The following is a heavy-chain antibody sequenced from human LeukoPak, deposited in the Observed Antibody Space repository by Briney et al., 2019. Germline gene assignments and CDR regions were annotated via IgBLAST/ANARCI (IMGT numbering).Heavy chain of an antibody. J-gene: IGHJ3*02. CDR1: GFTFSSYS. CDR3: ASGGGAVNYDILNHDAFDI. D-gene: IGHD3-9*01. Sequence: AGGSLRLSCAASGFTFSSYSMNWVRQAPGKGLEWVSSISSSSSYIYYADSVKGQFTISRDNAKNSLYLQMNSLRAEDTAVYYCASGGGAVNYDILNHDAFDIWGQGTMVTVSS. V-gene: IGHV3-21*04. CDR2: ISSSSSYI.